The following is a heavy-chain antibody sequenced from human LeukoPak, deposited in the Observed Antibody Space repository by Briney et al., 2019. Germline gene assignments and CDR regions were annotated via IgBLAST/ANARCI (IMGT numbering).Heavy chain of an antibody. V-gene: IGHV4-38-2*02. CDR2: IYHSGST. CDR1: GYSISSGYY. J-gene: IGHJ6*02. Sequence: SETLSLTCTVSGYSISSGYYWGWIRQPPGKGLEWIGSIYHSGSTYYNPSLKSRVTISVDTSKNQFSLKLSSVTAADTAVYYCARTEHGVYYGMDVWGQGTTVTVSS. CDR3: ARTEHGVYYGMDV.